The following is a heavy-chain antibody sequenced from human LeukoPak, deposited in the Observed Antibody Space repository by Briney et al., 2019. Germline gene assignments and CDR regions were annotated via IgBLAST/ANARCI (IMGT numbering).Heavy chain of an antibody. Sequence: PGGSLRLSCAASGSTFSNAWMSWVRQAPGKGLEWVGRIKSKTDGGTTDYAAPVKGRFTISRDDSKNTLYLQMNSLKTEDTAVYYCTTDAFNYDSSGYYYVYWGQGTLVTVSS. D-gene: IGHD3-22*01. CDR2: IKSKTDGGTT. CDR3: TTDAFNYDSSGYYYVY. J-gene: IGHJ4*02. V-gene: IGHV3-15*01. CDR1: GSTFSNAW.